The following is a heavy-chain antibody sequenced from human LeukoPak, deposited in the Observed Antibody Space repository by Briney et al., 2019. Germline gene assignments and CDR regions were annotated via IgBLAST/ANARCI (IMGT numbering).Heavy chain of an antibody. CDR3: ARNSASGLDY. CDR1: GYTFTSYY. Sequence: ASVKVSCKASGYTFTSYYMHWVRQAPGQGLEWMGFINPSGGSTSYAQKFQGRVTMTRDTFTSTVYMEMSSLRSEDTAVYYCARNSASGLDYWGQGTLVTVSS. V-gene: IGHV1-46*01. CDR2: INPSGGST. J-gene: IGHJ4*02. D-gene: IGHD1-26*01.